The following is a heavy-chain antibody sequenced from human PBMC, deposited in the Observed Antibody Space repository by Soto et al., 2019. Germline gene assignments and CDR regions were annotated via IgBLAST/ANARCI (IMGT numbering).Heavy chain of an antibody. Sequence: TSVKVSCKASGGTFSSYAISWVRQAPGQGLEWMGGIIPIFGTANYAQKFQGRVTITADESTSTAYMELSSLRSEDTAVYYCARDLKLLWYPGYYYYGMDVWGQGTTVTASS. V-gene: IGHV1-69*13. J-gene: IGHJ6*02. CDR2: IIPIFGTA. D-gene: IGHD3-10*01. CDR1: GGTFSSYA. CDR3: ARDLKLLWYPGYYYYGMDV.